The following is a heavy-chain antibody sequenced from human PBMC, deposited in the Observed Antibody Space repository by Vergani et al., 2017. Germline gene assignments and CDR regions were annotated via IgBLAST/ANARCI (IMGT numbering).Heavy chain of an antibody. CDR1: GDSVSSNSAT. CDR2: TYYRSKWYN. Sequence: QVQPQQSGPGLVKPSQTLSLTCAISGDSVSSNSATWNWIRQSPSRGLEWLGRTYYRSKWYNDYPISVTGRITINPDTSKNQFSLHLTSLTPEDTAVYYCARDVRMWAPSGYVMDVWGQGTTVTVSS. V-gene: IGHV6-1*01. J-gene: IGHJ6*02. D-gene: IGHD3-10*02. CDR3: ARDVRMWAPSGYVMDV.